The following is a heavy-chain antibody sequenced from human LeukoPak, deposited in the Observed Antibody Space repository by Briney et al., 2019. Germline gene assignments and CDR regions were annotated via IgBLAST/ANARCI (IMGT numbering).Heavy chain of an antibody. CDR2: IYYSGST. V-gene: IGHV4-59*01. J-gene: IGHJ5*02. Sequence: PSETLSLTCTVSGGSISSYYWSWIRQPPRKGLEWIGYIYYSGSTNYNPSLKSRVAISVDTSKNQFSLKLSSATAADTAVYYCARDRGQWLLNWFDPWGQGTLVTVSS. D-gene: IGHD6-19*01. CDR3: ARDRGQWLLNWFDP. CDR1: GGSISSYY.